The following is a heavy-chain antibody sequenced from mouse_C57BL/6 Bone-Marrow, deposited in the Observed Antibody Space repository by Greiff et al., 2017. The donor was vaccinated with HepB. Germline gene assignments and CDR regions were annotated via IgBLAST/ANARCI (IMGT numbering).Heavy chain of an antibody. CDR1: GYTFTDYN. CDR3: ARRARQLRPAWFAY. J-gene: IGHJ3*01. Sequence: EVQLQQSGPELVKPGASVKIPCKASGYTFTDYNMDWVKQSHGKSLEWIGDINPNNGGTIYNQKFKGKATLTVDKSSSTAYMELRSLTSEDTAVYCCARRARQLRPAWFAYWGQGTLVTVSA. CDR2: INPNNGGT. V-gene: IGHV1-18*01. D-gene: IGHD3-2*02.